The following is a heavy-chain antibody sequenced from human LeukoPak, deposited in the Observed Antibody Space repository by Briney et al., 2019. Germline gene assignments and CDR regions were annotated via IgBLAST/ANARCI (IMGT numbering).Heavy chain of an antibody. Sequence: GGSPRLSCVASGFTFSSYIMTWVRQAPGKGLEWVTTISANGGTYYADSVKGRFTISRDNSKNTLYLQMNSLRAGDTAVYYCAKGESTRTYYFDYWGQGTLVTVSS. V-gene: IGHV3-23*01. CDR3: AKGESTRTYYFDY. CDR2: ISANGGT. CDR1: GFTFSSYI. D-gene: IGHD1-14*01. J-gene: IGHJ4*02.